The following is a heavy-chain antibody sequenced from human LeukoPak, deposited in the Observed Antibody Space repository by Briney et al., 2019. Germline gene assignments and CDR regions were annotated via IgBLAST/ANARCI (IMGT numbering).Heavy chain of an antibody. CDR1: GDSISRGNNY. CDR2: ISTSGNT. CDR3: ARDRAGDSFDI. V-gene: IGHV4-61*02. Sequence: SETLSLTCTVSGDSISRGNNYWTWIRQPAGKGLERIGRISTSGNTNYNPSLKSQVTISRHTSKNQFSLNLNFVTAADTAIYYCARDRAGDSFDIWGQGTLVTVSS. J-gene: IGHJ3*02. D-gene: IGHD7-27*01.